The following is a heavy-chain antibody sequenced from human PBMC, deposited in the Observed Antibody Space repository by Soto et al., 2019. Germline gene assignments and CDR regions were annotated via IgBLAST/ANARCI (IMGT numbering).Heavy chain of an antibody. CDR3: TSETVQEDERTYYYDRSGYYSKYYYGMDV. D-gene: IGHD3-22*01. J-gene: IGHJ6*02. CDR2: IKSKTDGGTT. Sequence: EVQLVESGGGLVKPGGSLRLSCAASGFTFSNAWMNWVRQAPGKGLEWVGRIKSKTDGGTTDYAAPVKGRFTISRDDSKTTLYLQMNRLKTEATGVYYCTSETVQEDERTYYYDRSGYYSKYYYGMDVWGQGTTVTV. V-gene: IGHV3-15*07. CDR1: GFTFSNAW.